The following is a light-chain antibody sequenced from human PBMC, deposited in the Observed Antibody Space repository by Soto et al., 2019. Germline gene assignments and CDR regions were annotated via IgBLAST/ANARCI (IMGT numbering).Light chain of an antibody. V-gene: IGLV2-8*01. CDR3: SSLAGSNTGYV. CDR1: SGDVGGYNF. J-gene: IGLJ1*01. Sequence: QSALTQPPSASGSPGQSVTISCTGTSGDVGGYNFVSWYQQHPGKAPRLMIYEVTKRPSGVPDRISGSKSGNTASLTVSGLQAEDEADYYCSSLAGSNTGYVFGTGTQLTVL. CDR2: EVT.